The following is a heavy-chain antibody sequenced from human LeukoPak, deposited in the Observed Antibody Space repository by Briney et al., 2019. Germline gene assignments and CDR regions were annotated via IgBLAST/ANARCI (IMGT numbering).Heavy chain of an antibody. CDR2: ISGSGGST. Sequence: GGSLRLSCAASGFTFSSYAMSWARQAPGKGLEWVSVISGSGGSTYYPDSVKGRFTISRDNAKNSLYLQMNSLRDEDTAVYYCARAAVTTLDNWFDPWGQGTLVTVSS. CDR3: ARAAVTTLDNWFDP. J-gene: IGHJ5*02. D-gene: IGHD4-17*01. CDR1: GFTFSSYA. V-gene: IGHV3-23*01.